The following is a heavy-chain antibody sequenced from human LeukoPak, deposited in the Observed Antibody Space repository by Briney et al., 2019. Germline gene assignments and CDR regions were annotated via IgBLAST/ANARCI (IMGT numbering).Heavy chain of an antibody. D-gene: IGHD6-13*01. V-gene: IGHV3-7*01. CDR1: GFTFSSYW. Sequence: GGSLRLSCAASGFTFSSYWMTWVRQAPGKGLEWVANIKQDGSEKYYVDSVKGRFTISRDNAKNSLFLQMSSLRADDAAVYYCARGQAAAVYWGQGTLVTVSS. J-gene: IGHJ4*02. CDR2: IKQDGSEK. CDR3: ARGQAAAVY.